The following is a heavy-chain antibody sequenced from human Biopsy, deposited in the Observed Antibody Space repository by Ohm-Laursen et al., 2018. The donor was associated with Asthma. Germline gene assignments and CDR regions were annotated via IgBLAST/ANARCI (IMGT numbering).Heavy chain of an antibody. CDR2: ISGSSIII. CDR3: ARGLDYSGRSGFDY. J-gene: IGHJ4*02. D-gene: IGHD3-10*01. Sequence: SLRLSCSASGFNFGNYAMAWVRQAPGKGLEWVSTISGSSIIIHYGGSVKGRFTISRDNSMNTLYLHMNSLRVEGTAVYYCARGLDYSGRSGFDYWGQGTLVTVSS. CDR1: GFNFGNYA. V-gene: IGHV3-23*01.